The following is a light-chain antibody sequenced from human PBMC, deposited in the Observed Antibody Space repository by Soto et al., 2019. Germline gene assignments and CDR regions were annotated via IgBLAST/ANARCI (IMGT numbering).Light chain of an antibody. CDR2: DAS. CDR1: QSISSY. V-gene: IGKV3-11*01. J-gene: IGKJ5*01. CDR3: QHRSNWPSIT. Sequence: EIVLTQSPGSLSLSPGERATLSCRASQSISSYLAWYQQKPGQAPRLLMYDASNRATGIPARFSGSGSGTDFTLTISSPEPEDFAVYYCQHRSNWPSITFGQGTRLEIK.